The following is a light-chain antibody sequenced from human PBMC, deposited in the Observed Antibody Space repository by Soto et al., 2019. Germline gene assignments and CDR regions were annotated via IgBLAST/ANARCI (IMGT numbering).Light chain of an antibody. CDR1: QSSSSW. CDR2: DAS. CDR3: QQYQGT. J-gene: IGKJ1*01. Sequence: DIQMTQSPSTLSASVGDRVSITCRASQSSSSWLAWYQQKPGKAPKLLIYDASSLESGVPSRFSGSGSGTEFTLTISSLQPDDFATYYCQQYQGTFGQGTKVDIK. V-gene: IGKV1-5*01.